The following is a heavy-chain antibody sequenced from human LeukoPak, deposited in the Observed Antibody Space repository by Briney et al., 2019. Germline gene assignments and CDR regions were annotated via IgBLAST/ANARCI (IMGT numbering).Heavy chain of an antibody. CDR1: GFTFSSYS. J-gene: IGHJ3*02. CDR3: ARGSIAAAVLDI. V-gene: IGHV4-39*01. CDR2: IYYSGST. Sequence: GSLRLSCAASGFTFSSYSMNWIRQPPGKGLEWIGSIYYSGSTYYNPSLKSRVTISVDTSKNQFSLKLSSVTASDTAVYYCARGSIAAAVLDIWGQGTMVTVSS. D-gene: IGHD6-13*01.